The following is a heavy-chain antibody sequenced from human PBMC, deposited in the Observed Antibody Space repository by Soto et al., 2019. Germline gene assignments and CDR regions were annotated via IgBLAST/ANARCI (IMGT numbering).Heavy chain of an antibody. J-gene: IGHJ2*01. D-gene: IGHD3-10*01. V-gene: IGHV3-23*01. CDR3: ARKVSGSTGRPDLWYFDL. CDR2: ISGGGDAT. Sequence: EVQLLDSGGGLVQPGGSLRLSCAASGFTFSGYALTWVRQAPGKGLAWVSAISGGGDATFYADSVKGRFTISRDKSKNTLYLQMNTLRAEDTAVYYCARKVSGSTGRPDLWYFDLWGRGTLVTVSS. CDR1: GFTFSGYA.